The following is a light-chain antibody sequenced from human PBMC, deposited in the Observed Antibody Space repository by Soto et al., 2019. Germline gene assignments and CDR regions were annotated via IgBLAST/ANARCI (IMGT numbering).Light chain of an antibody. V-gene: IGKV1-27*01. Sequence: DIQMTQSPSSLSASVGDRVTITCRASEDISNYLAWYQQKPGKVPKLLIYGASTLQSGVPSRFSGSGSGTDFHPTISSLETEDVGTYYCQNYNSAPWTFGQGTKVESK. CDR3: QNYNSAPWT. J-gene: IGKJ1*01. CDR2: GAS. CDR1: EDISNY.